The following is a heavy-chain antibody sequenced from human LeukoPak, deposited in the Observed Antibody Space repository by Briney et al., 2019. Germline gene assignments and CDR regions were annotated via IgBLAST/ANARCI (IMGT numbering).Heavy chain of an antibody. CDR1: GGSISSGDYY. CDR3: ARDRNGRLEGPLSVVAFDI. J-gene: IGHJ3*02. CDR2: IYYSGST. D-gene: IGHD4-23*01. V-gene: IGHV4-30-4*08. Sequence: PSETLSLTCTVSGGSISSGDYYWSWIRQPPGKGLEWIVYIYYSGSTYYNPSLKSRVTISVDTSKNQFSLKLSSVTAADTAVYYCARDRNGRLEGPLSVVAFDIWGQGTMVTVSS.